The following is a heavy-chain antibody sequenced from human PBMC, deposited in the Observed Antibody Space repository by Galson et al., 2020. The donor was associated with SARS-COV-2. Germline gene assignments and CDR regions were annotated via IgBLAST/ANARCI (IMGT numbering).Heavy chain of an antibody. Sequence: ASVQVSCKASGYTFTGYYMHWVRQAPGQGLAWMGWINPNSGDPNYAQKFQGRVTMTRDTSSSTAYMELSRLRSDDTAVYYCARVGEYSSGWSSDYYYYYGMDVWGQGTTVTGSS. J-gene: IGHJ6*02. CDR2: INPNSGDP. CDR3: ARVGEYSSGWSSDYYYYYGMDV. CDR1: GYTFTGYY. D-gene: IGHD6-19*01. V-gene: IGHV1-2*02.